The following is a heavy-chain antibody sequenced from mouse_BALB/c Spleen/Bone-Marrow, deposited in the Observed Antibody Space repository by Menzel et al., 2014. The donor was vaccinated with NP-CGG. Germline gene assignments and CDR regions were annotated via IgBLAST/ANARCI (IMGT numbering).Heavy chain of an antibody. CDR2: ILPGSGST. D-gene: IGHD4-1*01. Sequence: VKLMESGAELMKPGASVKISCKATGYTFSSYWIEWVKQRPGHGLEWIGEILPGSGSTNYNEKFKGKATFTADKSSNTAYMQLSSLTSEDSAVYYCARWVPYWEFAYWGQGTLVTVSA. CDR1: GYTFSSYW. V-gene: IGHV1-9*01. CDR3: ARWVPYWEFAY. J-gene: IGHJ3*01.